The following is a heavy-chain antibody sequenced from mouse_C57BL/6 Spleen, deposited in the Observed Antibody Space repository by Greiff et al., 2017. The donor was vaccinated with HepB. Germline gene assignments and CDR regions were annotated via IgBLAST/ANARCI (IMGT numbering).Heavy chain of an antibody. V-gene: IGHV5-6*01. CDR2: ISSGGSYT. CDR3: ARHAPYGNQKYFDY. D-gene: IGHD2-1*01. CDR1: GFTFSSYG. Sequence: EVNLVESGGDLVKPGGSLKLSCAASGFTFSSYGMSWVRQTPDKRLEWVATISSGGSYTYYPDSVKGRFTISRDNAKNTLYLQMSSLKSEDTAMYYCARHAPYGNQKYFDYWGQGTTLTVSS. J-gene: IGHJ2*01.